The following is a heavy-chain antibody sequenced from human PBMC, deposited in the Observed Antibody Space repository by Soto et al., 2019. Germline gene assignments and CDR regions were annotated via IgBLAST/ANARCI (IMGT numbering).Heavy chain of an antibody. CDR2: IYHSGST. CDR1: GGSISSGDYY. D-gene: IGHD6-6*01. J-gene: IGHJ5*02. Sequence: QVQLQESGPGLVKPSQTLSLTCTVSGGSISSGDYYWSWIRQPPGKGLEWIGYIYHSGSTYYNPSRKSRVTISVNTSKNQFPLKLSSVTAADTAVYYCARERPDGARLDPWGQGTLVTVSS. V-gene: IGHV4-30-4*01. CDR3: ARERPDGARLDP.